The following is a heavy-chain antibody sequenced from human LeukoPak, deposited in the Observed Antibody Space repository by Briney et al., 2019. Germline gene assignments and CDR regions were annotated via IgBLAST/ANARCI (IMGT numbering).Heavy chain of an antibody. V-gene: IGHV1-2*02. D-gene: IGHD3-10*01. CDR1: GYAFTGYY. J-gene: IGHJ2*01. CDR3: ARDPYGTWYFDL. CDR2: INPNSGGT. Sequence: ASVKVSCKASGYAFTGYYMHWVRQAPGQGLEWMGWINPNSGGTNYAQKFQGRVTMTRDTSISTAYMELSRLRSDDTAVYYCARDPYGTWYFDLWGRGTLVTVSS.